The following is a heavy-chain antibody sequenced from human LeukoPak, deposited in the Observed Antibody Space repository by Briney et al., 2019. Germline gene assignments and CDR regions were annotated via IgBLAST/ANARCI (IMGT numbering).Heavy chain of an antibody. CDR3: ARGAPVVVPSDYGPGYFRL. CDR2: MNPNSGNT. Sequence: ASVKVSCKASGYTFTSYDISWVRQATGEGLEWMGWMNPNSGNTGYAQKFQGRVTITRNTSISTAYMELSSLRSEDTAVYYCARGAPVVVPSDYGPGYFRLWGQGTLVTVSS. D-gene: IGHD2-15*01. V-gene: IGHV1-8*03. CDR1: GYTFTSYD. J-gene: IGHJ1*01.